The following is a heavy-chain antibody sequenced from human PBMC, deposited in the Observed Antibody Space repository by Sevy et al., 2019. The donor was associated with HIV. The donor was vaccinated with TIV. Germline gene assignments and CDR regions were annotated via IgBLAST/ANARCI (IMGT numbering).Heavy chain of an antibody. CDR3: AREDGNYYFHY. CDR2: IKQDAGQK. D-gene: IGHD1-7*01. CDR1: GFTFSKYW. Sequence: GGSLRLSCAASGFTFSKYWMGWVRQAPGKGLEWVANIKQDAGQKYYVDSVKGRFTISRENAKNSLYLQMNSLRAEDTAVYFCAREDGNYYFHYWGQGTLVTVSS. J-gene: IGHJ4*02. V-gene: IGHV3-7*01.